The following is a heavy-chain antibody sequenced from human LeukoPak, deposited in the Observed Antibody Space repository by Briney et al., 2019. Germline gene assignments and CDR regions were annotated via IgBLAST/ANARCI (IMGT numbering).Heavy chain of an antibody. J-gene: IGHJ4*02. CDR3: AKDYGDYLYYFDY. CDR1: GFTFSSYA. Sequence: GGSLRLSCAASGFTFSSYAMHWVRQAPGKGLEWVALISYDGSNKYYADSVKGRFTISRDNSKNTLYLQMNSLRAEDTAVYYCAKDYGDYLYYFDYWGQGTLVTVSS. V-gene: IGHV3-30-3*02. CDR2: ISYDGSNK. D-gene: IGHD4-17*01.